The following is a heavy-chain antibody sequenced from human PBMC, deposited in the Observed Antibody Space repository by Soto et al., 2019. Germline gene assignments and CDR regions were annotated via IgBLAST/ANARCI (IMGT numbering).Heavy chain of an antibody. CDR2: IYHSGIT. D-gene: IGHD3-16*01. CDR3: ARMSGVDYADHRVDD. J-gene: IGHJ4*01. V-gene: IGHV4-59*01. Sequence: SETLSLTCSVTGNSISSYYWTWIRQPPGKGLEWIGYIYHSGITNYSPSLKSRVTISVDTSKNQFSLKLTSVTAADTAVYFCARMSGVDYADHRVDDCVQGT. CDR1: GNSISSYY.